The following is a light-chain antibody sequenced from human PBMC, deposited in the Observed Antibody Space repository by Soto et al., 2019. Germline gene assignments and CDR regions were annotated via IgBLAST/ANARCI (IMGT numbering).Light chain of an antibody. CDR1: QGIGND. Sequence: DIQMTQSPSSLSASVGDRVTITCRASQGIGNDLGWYQQKPGKAPKRLIYVASSLQSGVPSRFSGSGSGTEFTLTISSLQPEDFATYYCLQHNAYPRTSGQGTKVEIK. CDR2: VAS. V-gene: IGKV1-17*01. J-gene: IGKJ1*01. CDR3: LQHNAYPRT.